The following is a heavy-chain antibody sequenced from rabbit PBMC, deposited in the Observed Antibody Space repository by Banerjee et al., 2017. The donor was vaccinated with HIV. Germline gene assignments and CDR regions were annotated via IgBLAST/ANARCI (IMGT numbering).Heavy chain of an antibody. V-gene: IGHV1S40*01. D-gene: IGHD4-1*01. CDR2: INTGSGTT. J-gene: IGHJ4*01. CDR1: GFSFSNKYV. CDR3: ARDLAGVIGWNFNL. Sequence: QSLEESGGDLVKPEGSLTLTCTASGFSFSNKYVMCWVRQAPGKGLEWIACINTGSGTTYYASWAKGRFSISRSTSLNTVTLQMTSLTAADTASYFCARDLAGVIGWNFNLWGPGTLVTVS.